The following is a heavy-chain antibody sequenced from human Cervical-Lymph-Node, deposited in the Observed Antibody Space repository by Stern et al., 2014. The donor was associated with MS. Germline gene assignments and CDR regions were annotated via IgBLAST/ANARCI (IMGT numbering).Heavy chain of an antibody. CDR3: AREGDYASFDY. D-gene: IGHD3-16*01. CDR1: GFTFSSYD. J-gene: IGHJ4*02. CDR2: IGTAGDT. V-gene: IGHV3-13*01. Sequence: EDQLVESGGGLVQPGGSLRLSCAASGFTFSSYDMHWVRQGTGKGLEWVSAIGTAGDTYYPGSVKGRFTISSENAESAFERQMNSLRAGDTAVYYCAREGDYASFDYWGQGTLVTVSS.